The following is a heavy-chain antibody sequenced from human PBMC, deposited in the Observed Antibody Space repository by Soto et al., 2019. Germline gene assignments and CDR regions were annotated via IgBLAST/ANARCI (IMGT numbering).Heavy chain of an antibody. Sequence: SVKVSCKASGGTFSSYTISWVRQAPGQGLEWMGRIIPILGIANYAQKFQGRVTITADKSTSTAYMELSSLRSEDTAVYYCARERVVTHYYYYYMDVWGKGTTVTVSS. CDR2: IIPILGIA. CDR1: GGTFSSYT. CDR3: ARERVVTHYYYYYMDV. V-gene: IGHV1-69*04. J-gene: IGHJ6*03. D-gene: IGHD3-3*01.